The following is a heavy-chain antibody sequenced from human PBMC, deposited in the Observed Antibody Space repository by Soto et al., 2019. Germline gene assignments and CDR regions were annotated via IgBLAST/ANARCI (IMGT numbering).Heavy chain of an antibody. CDR3: ARDSGYCSGGSCFYPFWFDP. V-gene: IGHV3-33*01. J-gene: IGHJ5*02. CDR2: IWYDGSNK. Sequence: GGSLRLSCAASGFTFSSYGMHWVRQAPGKGLEWVAVIWYDGSNKYYADSVKGRFTISRDNSKNTLYLQMNSLRAEDTAVYYCARDSGYCSGGSCFYPFWFDPWGQGTLVTVSS. CDR1: GFTFSSYG. D-gene: IGHD2-15*01.